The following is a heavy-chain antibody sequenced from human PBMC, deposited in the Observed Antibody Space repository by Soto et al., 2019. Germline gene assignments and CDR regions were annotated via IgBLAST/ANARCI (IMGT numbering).Heavy chain of an antibody. V-gene: IGHV4-31*03. J-gene: IGHJ5*02. CDR3: AREGYSYGYDWFYP. D-gene: IGHD5-18*01. CDR1: GGSISSGGYY. CDR2: IYYSGST. Sequence: PSETLSLTCTVSGGSISSGGYYWSWIRQHPGKGLEWIGYIYYSGSTYYNPSLKSRVTISVDTSKNQFSLKLSSVTAADTAVYYCAREGYSYGYDWFYPWGQGTLVTVS.